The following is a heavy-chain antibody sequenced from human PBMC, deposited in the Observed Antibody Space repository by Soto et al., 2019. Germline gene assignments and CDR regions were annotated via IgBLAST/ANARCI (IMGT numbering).Heavy chain of an antibody. CDR3: VRPYYSSSWFPFDR. J-gene: IGHJ4*02. V-gene: IGHV3-11*01. Sequence: KSGGSLRLSCTGSGFDFVDYYMSWIRQAPGKGLEWVSYIDSGDGTTYYTDSVKGRFTISRDNAKKTVYLQMSSLRVEDTALYYCVRPYYSSSWFPFDRWGQGTLVTVSS. D-gene: IGHD6-13*01. CDR1: GFDFVDYY. CDR2: IDSGDGTT.